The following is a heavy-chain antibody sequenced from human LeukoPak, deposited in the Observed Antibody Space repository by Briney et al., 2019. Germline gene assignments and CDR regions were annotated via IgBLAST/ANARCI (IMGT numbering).Heavy chain of an antibody. Sequence: SETLSLTCAVYGGSFSGYYWSWIRQPPGKGLEWIGEINHSGSTNYNPSLKSRVTISVDTSKNQFSLKLSSVTAADTAVYYCARQAAAAGRGGWFDPWGQGTVVTVSS. CDR3: ARQAAAAGRGGWFDP. CDR1: GGSFSGYY. CDR2: INHSGST. D-gene: IGHD6-13*01. V-gene: IGHV4-34*01. J-gene: IGHJ5*02.